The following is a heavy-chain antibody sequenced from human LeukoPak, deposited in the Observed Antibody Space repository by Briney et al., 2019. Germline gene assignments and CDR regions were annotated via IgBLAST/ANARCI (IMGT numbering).Heavy chain of an antibody. CDR1: GGSISSYS. CDR3: ARGIAAAAGILDY. J-gene: IGHJ4*02. CDR2: IYASGST. Sequence: SETLSLTCTVSGGSISSYSWNWIRQPAGKGLEWIGRIYASGSTNYNPSLKSRLTMSVDTSKNQFSLKLSSVTAADTAVYYCARGIAAAAGILDYWGQGTLVTVSS. V-gene: IGHV4-4*07. D-gene: IGHD6-13*01.